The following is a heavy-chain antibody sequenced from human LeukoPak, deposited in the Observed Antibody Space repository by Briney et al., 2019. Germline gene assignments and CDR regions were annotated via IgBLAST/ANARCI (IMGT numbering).Heavy chain of an antibody. J-gene: IGHJ3*02. CDR2: ISSNGGST. D-gene: IGHD1-26*01. CDR3: ARDRGRGTYCDAFDI. CDR1: GFTFSSYA. V-gene: IGHV3-64*01. Sequence: GGSLRLSCAASGFTFSSYAMHWVRQASGKGLVYVSAISSNGGSTYYANSVKGRFTISRDNSKNTLYLQMNSLRAKDTAVYYCARDRGRGTYCDAFDIWGQGTMVTVSS.